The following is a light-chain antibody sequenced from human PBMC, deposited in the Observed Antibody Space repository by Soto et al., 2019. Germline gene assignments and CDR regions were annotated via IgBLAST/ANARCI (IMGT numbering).Light chain of an antibody. CDR3: QQGYSSRWT. V-gene: IGKV1-39*01. Sequence: DIQMTQSPSSLSASVGDRVTITCRASQNMRSYLNWYQQKPGKAPQLLIYATSSLQTGVPSRFSASGSGTDFSLVISDLQPEDSATSYCQQGYSSRWTSGRGTKVEI. CDR2: ATS. CDR1: QNMRSY. J-gene: IGKJ1*01.